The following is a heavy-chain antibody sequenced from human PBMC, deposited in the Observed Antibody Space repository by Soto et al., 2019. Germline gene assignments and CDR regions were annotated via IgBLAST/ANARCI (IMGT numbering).Heavy chain of an antibody. V-gene: IGHV1-18*04. CDR1: GYPFAKYG. CDR2: IRPDNGNT. CDR3: ATSYDSGFDP. J-gene: IGHJ5*02. Sequence: QLHLVQSGAEVKRPGASVRVSCEASGYPFAKYGISWIRQAPGQGLEWMGWIRPDNGNTDYAQKFQGRVSMTTDTSPNTAYMEVRSLRSDDTAVYYCATSYDSGFDPWGQGTLVSVSS. D-gene: IGHD5-12*01.